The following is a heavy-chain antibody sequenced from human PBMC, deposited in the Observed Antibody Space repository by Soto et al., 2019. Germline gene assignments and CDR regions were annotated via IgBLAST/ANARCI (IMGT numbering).Heavy chain of an antibody. V-gene: IGHV1-18*01. CDR3: ARDFPPFDY. CDR1: GYTFTSYG. J-gene: IGHJ4*02. Sequence: ASVKVSCKASGYTFTSYGISWVRQALGQGLEWMGWISAYNGNTNYAQKLQGRVTMTTDTSTSTTHMELRSLRSDDTAVYYCARDFPPFDYWGQGTLVTVSS. CDR2: ISAYNGNT.